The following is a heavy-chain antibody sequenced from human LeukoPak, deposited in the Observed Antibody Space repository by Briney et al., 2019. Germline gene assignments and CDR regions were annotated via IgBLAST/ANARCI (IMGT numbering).Heavy chain of an antibody. J-gene: IGHJ4*02. V-gene: IGHV4-30-4*01. CDR3: ARVAAATTNPRFDY. Sequence: PSQTLSLTCTVSGGSISSGDYYWSWIRQPPGKGLEWIGYIYYSGDTYYNPSLRSRVTISVDTSKNQFSLKVGSVTAADTAVYYCARVAAATTNPRFDYWGPGTLVTVSS. CDR2: IYYSGDT. D-gene: IGHD5-24*01. CDR1: GGSISSGDYY.